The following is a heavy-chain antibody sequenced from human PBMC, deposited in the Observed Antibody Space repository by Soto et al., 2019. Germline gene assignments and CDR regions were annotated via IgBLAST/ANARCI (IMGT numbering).Heavy chain of an antibody. CDR3: VRDGDIGEWNFDY. D-gene: IGHD3-3*01. J-gene: IGHJ4*02. Sequence: QVQLVESGGGVVQPGRSLRLSCATSGFIFSEQGIHWVRQAPGKGLEWVAFMWPDGSGEVYVDSVRGRFKISRDNVKNMGFLQMDSLRAEDTAVYYCVRDGDIGEWNFDYWGQGTLVTVSS. CDR1: GFIFSEQG. CDR2: MWPDGSGE. V-gene: IGHV3-33*01.